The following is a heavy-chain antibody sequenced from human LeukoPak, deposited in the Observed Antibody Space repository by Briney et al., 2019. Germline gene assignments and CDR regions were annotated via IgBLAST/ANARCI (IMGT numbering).Heavy chain of an antibody. CDR2: IIPILGVA. CDR3: ARGPRDVVIKELVDY. D-gene: IGHD3-22*01. J-gene: IGHJ4*02. V-gene: IGHV1-69*04. Sequence: SVKVSCKASGGTFSSYAISWVRQAPGQGLQWMGRIIPILGVANYAQEFQGRVTITADRSTSTVYMELSSLRFEDTAVYYCARGPRDVVIKELVDYWGQGTLVTVSS. CDR1: GGTFSSYA.